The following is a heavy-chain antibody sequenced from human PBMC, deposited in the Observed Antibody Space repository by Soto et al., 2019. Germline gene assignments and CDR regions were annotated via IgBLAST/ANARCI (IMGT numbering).Heavy chain of an antibody. Sequence: PGGSLRLSCAASGFTFSSYWMSWVRQAPGKGLEWVANIKQDGSEKYYVDSVKGRFTISRDNAKNSLYLQMNSLRAEDTAVYYCATASMWYSSSWYLDLHYYYGIDVWGQGTTVTVPS. CDR1: GFTFSSYW. V-gene: IGHV3-7*01. CDR2: IKQDGSEK. J-gene: IGHJ6*02. CDR3: ATASMWYSSSWYLDLHYYYGIDV. D-gene: IGHD6-13*01.